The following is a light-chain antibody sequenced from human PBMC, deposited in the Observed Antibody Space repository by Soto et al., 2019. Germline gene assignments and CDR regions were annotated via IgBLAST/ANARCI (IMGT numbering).Light chain of an antibody. J-gene: IGLJ1*01. CDR2: EVT. CDR1: SSDIGGYNY. CDR3: SSFTGSNNLYV. V-gene: IGLV2-8*01. Sequence: QSVLTQPPSASGSPGQSVTISCTGTSSDIGGYNYVSWYQQHPGKAPKLMIYEVTKRHSGVPDRFSASRSGNTASLTVSGLQAEDEADYYCSSFTGSNNLYVFVTGTKLTVL.